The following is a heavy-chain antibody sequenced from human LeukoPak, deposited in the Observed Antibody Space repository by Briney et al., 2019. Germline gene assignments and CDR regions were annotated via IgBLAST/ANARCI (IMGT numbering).Heavy chain of an antibody. CDR1: GGSISSSSYY. D-gene: IGHD3-10*01. CDR2: IYYSGST. J-gene: IGHJ5*02. V-gene: IGHV4-39*07. CDR3: ARANYYGSGNWFDP. Sequence: SETLSLTCTVSGGSISSSSYYWGWIRQPPGKGLEWIGSIYYSGSTYYNPSLKSRVTISVDTSKNQFSLKLSSVTAADTAVYYCARANYYGSGNWFDPWGQGTLVTVSS.